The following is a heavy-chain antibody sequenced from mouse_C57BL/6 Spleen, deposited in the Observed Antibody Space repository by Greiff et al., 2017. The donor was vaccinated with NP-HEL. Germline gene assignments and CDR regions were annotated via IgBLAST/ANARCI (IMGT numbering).Heavy chain of an antibody. J-gene: IGHJ4*01. CDR1: GYSFTGYY. Sequence: VQLQQSGPELVKPGASVRLSCMASGYSFTGYYMNWVKQSPEKSLEWIGEINPSTGGIPYNQKFKAKATLTVDKTSSTAYMQLTSLTSEDSAVYYCAKWLLPYYAMDYWGQGTSVTVSS. V-gene: IGHV1-42*01. CDR3: AKWLLPYYAMDY. CDR2: INPSTGGI. D-gene: IGHD2-3*01.